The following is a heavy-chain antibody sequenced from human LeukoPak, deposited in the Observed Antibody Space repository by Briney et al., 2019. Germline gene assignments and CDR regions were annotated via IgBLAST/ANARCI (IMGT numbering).Heavy chain of an antibody. Sequence: PGGSLRLSCAASGFTFSSYAMHWVRQAPGKGLEWVAVISYDGSNKYYADSVKGRFTISRDNSKNTLYLQMNSLRAEDTAVYYCARDFSQGSSWYVVAYWGQGTLVTVSS. CDR1: GFTFSSYA. D-gene: IGHD6-13*01. V-gene: IGHV3-30-3*01. J-gene: IGHJ4*02. CDR2: ISYDGSNK. CDR3: ARDFSQGSSWYVVAY.